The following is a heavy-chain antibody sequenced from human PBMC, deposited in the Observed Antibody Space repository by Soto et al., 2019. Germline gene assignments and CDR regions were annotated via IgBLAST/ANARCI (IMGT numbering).Heavy chain of an antibody. J-gene: IGHJ4*02. D-gene: IGHD5-18*01. V-gene: IGHV1-58*01. CDR1: GFTFTSSA. CDR3: AAETTDTAMATYYFDY. CDR2: IVVGSGNT. Sequence: AASVKVSCKASGFTFTSSAVQWVRQARGQRLEWIGWIVVGSGNTNYAQKFQERVTITRDMSTSTAYMELSSLRSEDTAVYYCAAETTDTAMATYYFDYWGQGTLVTVSS.